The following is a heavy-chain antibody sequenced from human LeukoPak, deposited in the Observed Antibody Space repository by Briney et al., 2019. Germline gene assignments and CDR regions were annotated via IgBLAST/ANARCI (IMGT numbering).Heavy chain of an antibody. Sequence: GRSLRLSCAASGFTFSSYAMHWVRQAPGKGLEWVAVISYDGSNKYYADSVKGRFTISRDNSKSTLYLQMNSLRAEDTAVYYCARDIYGYSYGYEFQHWGQGTLVTVSS. V-gene: IGHV3-30*04. CDR3: ARDIYGYSYGYEFQH. D-gene: IGHD5-18*01. CDR1: GFTFSSYA. CDR2: ISYDGSNK. J-gene: IGHJ1*01.